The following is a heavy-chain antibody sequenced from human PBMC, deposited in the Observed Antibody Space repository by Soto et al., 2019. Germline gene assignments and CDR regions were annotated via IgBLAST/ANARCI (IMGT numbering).Heavy chain of an antibody. V-gene: IGHV4-39*07. CDR1: GGSISSSSYY. CDR3: VLPNWNDWFDP. CDR2: IYYSGST. D-gene: IGHD1-20*01. J-gene: IGHJ5*02. Sequence: SETLSLTCTVSGGSISSSSYYWGWIRQPPGKGLEWIGSIYYSGSTYYNPSLKSRVTISVDTSKNQFSLKLSSVTAADTAVYYCVLPNWNDWFDPWGQGTLVTVSS.